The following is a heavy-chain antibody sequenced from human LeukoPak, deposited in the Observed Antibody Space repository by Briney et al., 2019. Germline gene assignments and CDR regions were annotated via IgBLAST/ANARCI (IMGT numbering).Heavy chain of an antibody. CDR2: IYYSGST. D-gene: IGHD3-9*01. CDR3: ARVSYDILTGYPNWFDP. CDR1: GGSISSYY. V-gene: IGHV4-59*01. J-gene: IGHJ5*02. Sequence: SETLSLTCNVSGGSISSYYWSWIRQPPGKGLEWIGYIYYSGSTNYNPSLKSRVTISVDTSKNQFSLKLSSVTAADTAVYYCARVSYDILTGYPNWFDPWGQGTLVTVSS.